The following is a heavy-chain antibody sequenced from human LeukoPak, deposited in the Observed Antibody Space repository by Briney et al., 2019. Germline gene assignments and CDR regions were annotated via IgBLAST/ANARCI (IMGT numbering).Heavy chain of an antibody. CDR2: ISGSGGST. CDR1: GFTFSSYA. V-gene: IGHV3-23*01. Sequence: TGGSLRLSSAASGFTFSSYAMSWVRQAPGKGLEWVSAISGSGGSTYYADSVKGRFTISRDNSKNTLYLQMNSLRAEDTAVYYCAKGTTRRITIFGVVRGGPNFDYWGQGTLVTVSS. CDR3: AKGTTRRITIFGVVRGGPNFDY. J-gene: IGHJ4*02. D-gene: IGHD3-3*01.